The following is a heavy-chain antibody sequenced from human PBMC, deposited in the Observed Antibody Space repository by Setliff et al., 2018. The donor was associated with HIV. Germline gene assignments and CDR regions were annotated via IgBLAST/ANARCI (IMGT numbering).Heavy chain of an antibody. D-gene: IGHD1-26*01. CDR3: ARGSSVGWEVLRTDY. CDR2: ISSTGGTI. Sequence: LSLTCTVSGGSISIISYYWGWIRQAPGKGLEWVSYISSTGGTIYYADSVKGRFTISRDNAKNSLYLQMNSLRAEDTAVYYCARGSSVGWEVLRTDYWGQGTVVTVSS. V-gene: IGHV3-11*04. J-gene: IGHJ4*02. CDR1: GGSISIISYY.